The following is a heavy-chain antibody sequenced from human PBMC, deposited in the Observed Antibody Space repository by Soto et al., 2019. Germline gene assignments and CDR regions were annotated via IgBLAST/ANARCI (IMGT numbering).Heavy chain of an antibody. CDR3: ATASCSSAACYFFDN. V-gene: IGHV3-11*01. CDR1: GFTFSDYY. D-gene: IGHD2-2*01. CDR2: IGDNGNSI. Sequence: GGSLRLSCAASGFTFSDYYMSWIRQAPGKGLEWVSNIGDNGNSIYYADSVKGRFTISRDNAKNSLSLHMNSLRAEDTAVYYRATASCSSAACYFFDNWGQGTLVTVSS. J-gene: IGHJ4*02.